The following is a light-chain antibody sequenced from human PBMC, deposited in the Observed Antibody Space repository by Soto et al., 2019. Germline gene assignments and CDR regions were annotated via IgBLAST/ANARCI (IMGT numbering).Light chain of an antibody. J-gene: IGLJ2*01. V-gene: IGLV2-14*01. CDR1: SSDVGGYNY. CDR2: DVS. CDR3: SSYTSSSTLRV. Sequence: QSALTQPASVSGSPGQSITISCTGTSSDVGGYNYVSWYQQHAGKAPKLMIYDVSNRPSGVSNRFSGSKSGNTASLTISGLHAEDEADYYCSSYTSSSTLRVFGGGTKGTVL.